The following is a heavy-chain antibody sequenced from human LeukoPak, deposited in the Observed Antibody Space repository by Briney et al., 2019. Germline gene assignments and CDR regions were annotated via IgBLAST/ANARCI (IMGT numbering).Heavy chain of an antibody. CDR1: GVSISSYY. CDR2: IYYSENT. D-gene: IGHD3-22*01. V-gene: IGHV4-59*01. CDR3: AGGNYYDSSGHPYHFHY. Sequence: SGTLSLTCTVSGVSISSYYWSWIRQPPGKGLEWIEYIYYSENTNYNPSLKSRVTISVDTSKNQFSLTLTSVIAADTAVYYCAGGNYYDSSGHPYHFHYWGQGTLVTVPS. J-gene: IGHJ4*02.